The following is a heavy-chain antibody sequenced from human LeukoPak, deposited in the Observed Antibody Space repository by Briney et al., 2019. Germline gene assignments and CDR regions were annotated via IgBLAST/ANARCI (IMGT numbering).Heavy chain of an antibody. CDR3: TSLVGSPTY. J-gene: IGHJ4*02. Sequence: GVSLRLSCAVSGFNFQYAWMTWVRQAPGKGPEWVGHIKSKRDGETTDYTTLVKSRFSISRDDSKNTVYLQMNSLRTEDTAVYYCTSLVGSPTYWGQGTLVAVSS. V-gene: IGHV3-15*01. CDR1: GFNFQYAW. CDR2: IKSKRDGETT. D-gene: IGHD4-23*01.